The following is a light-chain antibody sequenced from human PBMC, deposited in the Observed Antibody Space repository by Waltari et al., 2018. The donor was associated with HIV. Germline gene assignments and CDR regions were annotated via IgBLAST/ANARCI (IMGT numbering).Light chain of an antibody. V-gene: IGLV1-44*01. CDR1: RPNIATNT. CDR3: ATWDDSLNGWV. J-gene: IGLJ3*02. Sequence: QSVLTQPPSASGTPGQRVTIPCSGSRPNIATNTVTWYQQLPGTAPKLLIYTNNQRPSGVPARFSGSKSGTSASLAISGLQSDDDADYYCATWDDSLNGWVFGGGTRLTVL. CDR2: TNN.